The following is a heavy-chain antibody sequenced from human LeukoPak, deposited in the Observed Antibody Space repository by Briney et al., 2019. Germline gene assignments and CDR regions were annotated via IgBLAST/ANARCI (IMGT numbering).Heavy chain of an antibody. CDR3: ARGVVVVPAAIDGDYYYYMDV. Sequence: GGSLRLSCAASGFTFSDYYMSWIRQAPGKGLEWVSYISSSGSTIYYADSVKGRFTISRDNAKNSLYLQMNSLRAEDTAVYYCARGVVVVPAAIDGDYYYYMDVWGKGTTVTVSS. CDR1: GFTFSDYY. V-gene: IGHV3-11*04. J-gene: IGHJ6*03. CDR2: ISSSGSTI. D-gene: IGHD2-2*01.